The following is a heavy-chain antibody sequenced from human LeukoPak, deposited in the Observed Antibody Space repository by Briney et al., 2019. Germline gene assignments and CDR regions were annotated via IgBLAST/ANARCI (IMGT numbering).Heavy chain of an antibody. CDR2: MNPNSGNT. CDR3: ASRGGLTTLDAFDI. CDR1: GYTFTSYD. Sequence: ASVKVSCKASGYTFTSYDINWVRQATGQGLEWMGWMNPNSGNTGYAQKFQGRVTITRNTSISTAYMELSSLRSEDTAVYYCASRGGLTTLDAFDIWGQGTMVTVSS. D-gene: IGHD4-11*01. J-gene: IGHJ3*02. V-gene: IGHV1-8*03.